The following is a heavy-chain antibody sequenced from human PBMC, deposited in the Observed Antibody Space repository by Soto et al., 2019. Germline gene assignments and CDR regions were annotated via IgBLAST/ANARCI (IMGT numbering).Heavy chain of an antibody. CDR3: ARRTGNYYYYYYMDV. Sequence: SVKVFCKASGGTFSSYAISWVRQAPGQGLEWMGGIIPIFGTANYAQKFQGRVTMTRNTSISTAYMELSSLRSEDTAVYYCARRTGNYYYYYYMDVWGKGTTVTVS. CDR1: GGTFSSYA. J-gene: IGHJ6*03. V-gene: IGHV1-69*05. CDR2: IIPIFGTA.